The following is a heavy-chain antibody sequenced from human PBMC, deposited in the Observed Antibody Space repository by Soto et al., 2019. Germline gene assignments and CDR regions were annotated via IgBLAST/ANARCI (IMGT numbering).Heavy chain of an antibody. Sequence: GGSLRLSCAASGFIFSSYVMHWVRQAPGKGLEWVAVVSNDGSNKDYADSVKGRFTISRDNSKNTLYLQMNSLRAEDTAVYYCAKVLLTYTSGWYHPHFDYWGQGTLVTVSS. D-gene: IGHD6-19*01. CDR2: VSNDGSNK. V-gene: IGHV3-30*18. J-gene: IGHJ4*02. CDR1: GFIFSSYV. CDR3: AKVLLTYTSGWYHPHFDY.